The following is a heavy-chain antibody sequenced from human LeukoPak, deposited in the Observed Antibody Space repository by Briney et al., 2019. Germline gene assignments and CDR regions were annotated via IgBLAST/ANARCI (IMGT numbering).Heavy chain of an antibody. CDR1: GFTFSSYA. V-gene: IGHV3-23*01. J-gene: IGHJ4*02. Sequence: GGSLRLSCAASGFTFSSYAMGWVRQAPGKGLEWASSISASGSSTYYADSVKGRFTISRDNSKNTLYLQMSSLRAEDTAIYYCAKDLRGYTYGLGYWGQGTLVTVSS. D-gene: IGHD5-18*01. CDR2: ISASGSST. CDR3: AKDLRGYTYGLGY.